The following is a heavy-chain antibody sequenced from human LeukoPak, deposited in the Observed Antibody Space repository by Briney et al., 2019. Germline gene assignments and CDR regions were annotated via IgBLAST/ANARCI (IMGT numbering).Heavy chain of an antibody. D-gene: IGHD2-2*01. J-gene: IGHJ4*02. CDR2: ISGSGGST. CDR1: GFTFSSYA. V-gene: IGHV3-23*01. CDR3: AKDSGYCSSTSCYAGDY. Sequence: GGSLRLSCAASGFTFSSYAMSWVRQAPGKGLEWVSAISGSGGSTYYADSVKGRFTISRDNSKNTLYLQTNSLRAEDTAVYYCAKDSGYCSSTSCYAGDYWGQGTLVTVSS.